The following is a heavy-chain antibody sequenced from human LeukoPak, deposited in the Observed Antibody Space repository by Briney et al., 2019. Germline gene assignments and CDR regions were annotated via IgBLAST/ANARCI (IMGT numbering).Heavy chain of an antibody. Sequence: ASVKVSCKASGYTFTGYYMHWVRQAPGQGLEWMGRINPNSGGTNYAQKFQGWVTMTRDTSISTAYMELSRLRSDDTAVYYCARSSRYDSSGYYYRSPPYYYYGMDVWGQGTTVTVSS. V-gene: IGHV1-2*04. CDR2: INPNSGGT. CDR1: GYTFTGYY. D-gene: IGHD3-22*01. CDR3: ARSSRYDSSGYYYRSPPYYYYGMDV. J-gene: IGHJ6*02.